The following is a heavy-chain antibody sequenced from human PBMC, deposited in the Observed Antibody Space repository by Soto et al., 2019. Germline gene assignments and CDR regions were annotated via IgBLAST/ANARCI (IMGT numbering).Heavy chain of an antibody. D-gene: IGHD2-2*01. J-gene: IGHJ3*02. CDR1: GYTFTSYD. V-gene: IGHV1-8*01. Sequence: QVQLVQSGAEVKKPGASVKVSCKASGYTFTSYDINWVRQATGQGLEWMGWMNPNSGNTGYAQKFQGRVTMTRNTSISTAYMELSSLRSEDTAVYYCAIGDIVVVPAAPYAFDIWGQGTMVTVSS. CDR3: AIGDIVVVPAAPYAFDI. CDR2: MNPNSGNT.